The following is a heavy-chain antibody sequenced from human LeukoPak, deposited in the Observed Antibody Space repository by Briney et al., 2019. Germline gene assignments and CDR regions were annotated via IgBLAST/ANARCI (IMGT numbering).Heavy chain of an antibody. CDR2: ISGSGGST. V-gene: IGHV3-23*01. J-gene: IGHJ4*02. CDR1: GFTFSSXX. Sequence: GGSLRLSCAASGFTFSSXXXXXXXXAPGKXXEXVSAISGSGGSTYHADSVKXRFTISXDXSKNTLYLQMNSLRADDTAVYYCTKAGPNYFDYWGQGTLVTVSS. CDR3: TKAGPNYFDY.